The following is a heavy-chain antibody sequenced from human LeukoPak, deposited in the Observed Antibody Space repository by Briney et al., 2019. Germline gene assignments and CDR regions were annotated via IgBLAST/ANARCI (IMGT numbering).Heavy chain of an antibody. CDR2: IYTSGST. D-gene: IGHD2-2*01. Sequence: SETLSLTCTFSGGSISSYYWSWIRQPAGKGLEWIGRIYTSGSTNYNPSLKSRVTMSVDTSKNQFSLKLSSVTAADTAVYYCASGCSSTSCSKDYYYYMDVWGKGTTVTVSS. V-gene: IGHV4-4*07. CDR1: GGSISSYY. CDR3: ASGCSSTSCSKDYYYYMDV. J-gene: IGHJ6*03.